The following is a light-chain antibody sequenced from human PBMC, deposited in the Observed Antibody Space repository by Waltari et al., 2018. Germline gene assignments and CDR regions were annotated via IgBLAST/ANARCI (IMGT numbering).Light chain of an antibody. CDR3: QQSVSTVRT. Sequence: DIQMTQSPSSLSASVGDRVTITCRASHSIDIYLNWFQQKPGKAPKLLIYAASSLRSGVPSRFSGSGSGTDFTLIISSLQPEDFATYYCQQSVSTVRTFGQGTRVEGK. CDR1: HSIDIY. J-gene: IGKJ1*01. V-gene: IGKV1-39*01. CDR2: AAS.